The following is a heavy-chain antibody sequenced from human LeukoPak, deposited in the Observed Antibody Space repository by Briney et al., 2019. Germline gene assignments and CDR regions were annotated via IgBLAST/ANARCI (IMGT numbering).Heavy chain of an antibody. V-gene: IGHV4-38-2*01. CDR2: IYHSGST. D-gene: IGHD1-26*01. CDR1: GYSISSGYY. CDR3: GRPRRWEPNDALDI. Sequence: PSETLSLTCAVSGYSISSGYYWGWIRQPPGKGLEWIGSIYHSGSTYYNPSLKSRVTISVDTSKNQFSLKLSSVTAADTAVYYCGRPRRWEPNDALDIWGQGTMVTVSS. J-gene: IGHJ3*02.